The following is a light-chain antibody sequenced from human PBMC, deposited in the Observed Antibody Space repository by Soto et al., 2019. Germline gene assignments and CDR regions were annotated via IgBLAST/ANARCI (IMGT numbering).Light chain of an antibody. V-gene: IGKV3-20*01. Sequence: EIVWTQYPGTLSLSPGERATLSCRASQSVSSSYLAWYQQKPGQAPRLLIYGASSRATGIPDRFSGSGSGTDFTLTISRLEPEDFAVYYCQQYGSSPWTFGHGTKVDI. J-gene: IGKJ1*01. CDR3: QQYGSSPWT. CDR1: QSVSSSY. CDR2: GAS.